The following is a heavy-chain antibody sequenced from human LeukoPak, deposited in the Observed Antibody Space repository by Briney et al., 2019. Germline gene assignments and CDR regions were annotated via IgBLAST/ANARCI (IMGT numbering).Heavy chain of an antibody. D-gene: IGHD5-18*01. J-gene: IGHJ4*02. V-gene: IGHV1-18*01. CDR2: ISGYNGNT. Sequence: EASVKVSCKASGYTFASYGISWVRQAPGQGLEWMGWISGYNGNTNYAQKLQGRVTMTTDTSTSTAYMELRSLRSDDTAVYYCARDEPVDTAMAFDYWGLGSLVTVSS. CDR3: ARDEPVDTAMAFDY. CDR1: GYTFASYG.